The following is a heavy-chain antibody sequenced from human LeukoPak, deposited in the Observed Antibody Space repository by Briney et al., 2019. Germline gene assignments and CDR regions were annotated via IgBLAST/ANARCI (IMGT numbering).Heavy chain of an antibody. CDR1: GYTFTSYA. CDR3: ARELVLLWFGEINYYYYYMDV. D-gene: IGHD3-10*01. CDR2: INTNTGNP. J-gene: IGHJ6*03. V-gene: IGHV7-4-1*02. Sequence: GASVKVSCKASGYTFTSYAMNWVRQAPGQGLEWMGWINTNTGNPTYAQGFTGRFVFSLDTSVSTAYLQISSLKAEDTAVYYCARELVLLWFGEINYYYYYMDVWGKGTTVTVSS.